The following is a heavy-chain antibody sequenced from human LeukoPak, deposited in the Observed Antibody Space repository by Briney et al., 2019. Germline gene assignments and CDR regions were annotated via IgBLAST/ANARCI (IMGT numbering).Heavy chain of an antibody. CDR3: ARAPYYYGLGLLDY. CDR2: ISDIGSI. J-gene: IGHJ4*02. D-gene: IGHD3-10*01. V-gene: IGHV4-59*08. CDR1: GGSISSYY. Sequence: SETLSLTCTVSGGSISSYYWSWIRQPPGKGLEWIAYISDIGSINYNPSLKSRVTISLDTSKNQFSLKLSSVTAADTAVYYCARAPYYYGLGLLDYWGQGTLVTVSS.